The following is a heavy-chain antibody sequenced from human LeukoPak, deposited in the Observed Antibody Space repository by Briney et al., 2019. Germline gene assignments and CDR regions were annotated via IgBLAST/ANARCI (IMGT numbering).Heavy chain of an antibody. D-gene: IGHD2-2*01. CDR2: ISAYNGNT. Sequence: ASVQVSCKASGYTFSSYGISWVRQAPGQGLEWMGWISAYNGNTNNAQKFQGRVIMTTDTSTSTAYMELRSLRSDDTAVYYCARAEYCSSTSCYSGGRLYSSSAGDYWGQGTLVTVSS. V-gene: IGHV1-18*01. CDR3: ARAEYCSSTSCYSGGRLYSSSAGDY. CDR1: GYTFSSYG. J-gene: IGHJ4*02.